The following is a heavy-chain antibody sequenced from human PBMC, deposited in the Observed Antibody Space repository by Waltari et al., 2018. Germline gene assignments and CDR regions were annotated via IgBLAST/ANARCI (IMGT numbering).Heavy chain of an antibody. V-gene: IGHV1-3*03. CDR1: GYTFTSCP. J-gene: IGHJ3*02. D-gene: IGHD6-19*01. CDR2: INPANCDT. CDR3: SRGRVPEISSGWGNPFDI. Sequence: QVQLVQSGAEVKKPGASVKVSCKASGYTFTSCPMHWVRQAPGHRLEWMGWINPANCDTKYSHDFQGVVTIVSDTSASTSYMELNSLRSEDIAVYYCSRGRVPEISSGWGNPFDIWGQGTMVTVSS.